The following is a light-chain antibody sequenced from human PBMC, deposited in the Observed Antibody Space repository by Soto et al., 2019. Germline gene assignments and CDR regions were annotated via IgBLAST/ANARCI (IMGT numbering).Light chain of an antibody. Sequence: QSVLTQPASVSGSPGQSITISCAGTSSDIGSYNLVSWYQHHPGKAPKLIIYEGSQRPSAVSDRFSGSESGNTASLTISGLQAEDEADYYCCSYAGSSTSVFGTGTRSPS. V-gene: IGLV2-23*01. CDR3: CSYAGSSTSV. CDR1: SSDIGSYNL. CDR2: EGS. J-gene: IGLJ1*01.